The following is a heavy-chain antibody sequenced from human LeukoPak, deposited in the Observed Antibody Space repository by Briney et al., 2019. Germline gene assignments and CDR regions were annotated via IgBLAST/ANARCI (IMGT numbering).Heavy chain of an antibody. CDR1: GDTFSSYT. Sequence: SVKVSCKASGDTFSSYTISWVRQAPGQGLEWMGRIIPILGIANYAQKFQGRVTITADKSTSTAYMELSSLRSEDTAVYYCALTTYYDSSGYYPYYFDYWGQGTLVTVSS. V-gene: IGHV1-69*02. J-gene: IGHJ4*02. D-gene: IGHD3-22*01. CDR3: ALTTYYDSSGYYPYYFDY. CDR2: IIPILGIA.